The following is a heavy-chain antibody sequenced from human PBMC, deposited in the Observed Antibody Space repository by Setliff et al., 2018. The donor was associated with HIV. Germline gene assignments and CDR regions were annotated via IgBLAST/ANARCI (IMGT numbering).Heavy chain of an antibody. V-gene: IGHV3-48*03. CDR2: ISGGGRTK. CDR3: VRGHCNSDTCWFGP. J-gene: IGHJ5*02. Sequence: PGGSLRLSCAASGFTFTGSEMTWVRQAPGKGLEWISYISGGGRTKYYAESVKGRFTISRDAAKPSLYLQMNSLRAEDMAVYYCVRGHCNSDTCWFGPWGQGTLVTVSS. CDR1: GFTFTGSE. D-gene: IGHD1-26*01.